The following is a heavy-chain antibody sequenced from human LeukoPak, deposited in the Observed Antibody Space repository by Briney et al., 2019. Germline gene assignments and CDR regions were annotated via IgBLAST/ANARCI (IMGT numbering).Heavy chain of an antibody. V-gene: IGHV4-59*01. CDR3: ASYTTSRYCSSTSCYRAFDI. CDR1: GGSISSYY. D-gene: IGHD2-2*01. J-gene: IGHJ3*02. Sequence: SETLSLTCTVSGGSISSYYWSWIRQPPGKGLEWIGYIYYSGSTNYNPSLKSRVTISVDTSKNQFSLKLSSVTAADTAVYYCASYTTSRYCSSTSCYRAFDIWGQGTMATVSS. CDR2: IYYSGST.